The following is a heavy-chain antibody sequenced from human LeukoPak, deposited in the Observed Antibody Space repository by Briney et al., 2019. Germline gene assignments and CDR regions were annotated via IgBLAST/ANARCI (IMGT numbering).Heavy chain of an antibody. CDR3: ARTDYYDSSGYYGSHAFDI. V-gene: IGHV3-21*01. Sequence: GESLRLSCAASGFTFSSYSMNWVRQAPGKGLEWVSSISSSVTYKYYADSVKGRFTISRDNSKNTLYLQMNSLRAEDTAVYYCARTDYYDSSGYYGSHAFDIWGQGTMVTVSS. CDR2: ISSSVTYK. J-gene: IGHJ3*02. CDR1: GFTFSSYS. D-gene: IGHD3-22*01.